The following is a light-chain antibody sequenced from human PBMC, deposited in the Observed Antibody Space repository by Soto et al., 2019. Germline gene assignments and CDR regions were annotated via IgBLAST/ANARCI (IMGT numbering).Light chain of an antibody. V-gene: IGKV1-5*03. CDR1: QTISSW. CDR2: KAS. Sequence: DIQMTQSPSTLSGSVGDRVTITCRASQTISSWLAWYQQKPGKAPKLLIYKASSLESGVPSRFSGSGSGTEYTLTISSLQPEDFATYYCQQYNSYSRTFGQGTKVDI. CDR3: QQYNSYSRT. J-gene: IGKJ1*01.